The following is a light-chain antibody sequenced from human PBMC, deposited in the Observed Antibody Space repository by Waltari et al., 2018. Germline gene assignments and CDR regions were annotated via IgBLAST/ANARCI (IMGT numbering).Light chain of an antibody. CDR3: QQRSNWPT. Sequence: EIVLTQSPATLSLSPGERATLSCRASQSVNSYLACYQQKPGQAPRLLIYEASNRATGMPARFSGSGSGTDFTLTISSLEPEDFAVDYCQQRSNWPTFGGGTKVEIK. V-gene: IGKV3-11*01. J-gene: IGKJ4*01. CDR2: EAS. CDR1: QSVNSY.